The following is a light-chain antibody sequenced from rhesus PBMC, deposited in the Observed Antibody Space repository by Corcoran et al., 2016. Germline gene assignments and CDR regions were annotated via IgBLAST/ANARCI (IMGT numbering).Light chain of an antibody. V-gene: IGKV1-74*01. J-gene: IGKJ2*01. CDR1: ENVNNY. CDR2: KAS. Sequence: DIQMTQSPSSLSASVGDRVTITCRASENVNNYLNWYQQKPGKAPKLLIYKASTLQSGVPSRFSGSGSGTECTFTISSLQPEDVSTYYCQHGSGTPYSFGPGTKVEIK. CDR3: QHGSGTPYS.